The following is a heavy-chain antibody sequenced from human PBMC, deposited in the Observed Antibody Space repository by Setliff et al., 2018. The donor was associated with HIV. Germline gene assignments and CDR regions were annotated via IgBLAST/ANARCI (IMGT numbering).Heavy chain of an antibody. D-gene: IGHD6-19*01. J-gene: IGHJ4*02. CDR2: IKQDGSEK. CDR3: AAGSKSGWNY. CDR1: GFTFSNYW. V-gene: IGHV3-7*01. Sequence: GGSLRLSCAASGFTFSNYWMDWVRQAPGKGLEWVATIKQDGSEKYYVDSVKGRFTISRDNAKNSLYLQMNSLRAEETAVYYCAAGSKSGWNYWGQGTLVTSPQ.